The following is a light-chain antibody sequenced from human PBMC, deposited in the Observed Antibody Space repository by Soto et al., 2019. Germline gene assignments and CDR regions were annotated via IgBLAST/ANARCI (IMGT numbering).Light chain of an antibody. J-gene: IGKJ4*01. CDR3: QQADSFPLT. V-gene: IGKV1-12*01. CDR2: AAS. Sequence: DIQMTQSPSSVSASVGDRVTITCRASQGISSRLAWYQQKPGKAPNLLIYAASRLQSGVPSRFSGTGSGTDSTLTISSLQPEDFAIYYCQQADSFPLTFGGGTKVEVK. CDR1: QGISSR.